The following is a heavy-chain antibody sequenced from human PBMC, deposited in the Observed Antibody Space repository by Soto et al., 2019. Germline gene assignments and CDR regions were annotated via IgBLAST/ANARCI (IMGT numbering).Heavy chain of an antibody. D-gene: IGHD1-20*01. CDR2: MSGSGSSI. CDR1: HFAFNIDA. CDR3: ARDNWNGAYYGMDV. J-gene: IGHJ6*02. Sequence: EAQLLESGGGLVQPGESLTLSCVASHFAFNIDAMTWVRQAPGKGLEWVSSMSGSGSSIYYADSVKGRFTITRDKAKKPLYWQMKSLRAEDTAVYWCARDNWNGAYYGMDVWGQGTTVTVS. V-gene: IGHV3-23*01.